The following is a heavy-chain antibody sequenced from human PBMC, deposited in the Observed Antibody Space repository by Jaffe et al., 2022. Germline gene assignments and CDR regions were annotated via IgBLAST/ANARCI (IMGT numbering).Heavy chain of an antibody. CDR1: GYTFTSYD. Sequence: QVQLVQSGAEVKKPGASVKVSCKASGYTFTSYDINWVRQATGQGLEWMGWMNPNSGNTGYAQKFQGRVTMTRNTSISTAYMELSSLRSEDTAVYYCARGLHSGYPTVYYYYYMDVWGKGTTVTVSS. J-gene: IGHJ6*03. D-gene: IGHD5-12*01. CDR3: ARGLHSGYPTVYYYYYMDV. CDR2: MNPNSGNT. V-gene: IGHV1-8*01.